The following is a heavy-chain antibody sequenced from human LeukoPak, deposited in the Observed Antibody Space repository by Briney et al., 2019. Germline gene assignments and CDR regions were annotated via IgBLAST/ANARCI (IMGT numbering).Heavy chain of an antibody. CDR3: AAGPRGYSSGWYLYYMDV. CDR1: GYTGNY. V-gene: IGHV1-2*02. CDR2: INPKSGAI. Sequence: ASVKVSCKASGYTGNYIHWVRQAPGQGLEWMGWINPKSGAINYAQKFQDRVTMTRDTSMSTAYMELNKLRSDDTAVYYCAAGPRGYSSGWYLYYMDVWGKGTTVT. J-gene: IGHJ6*03. D-gene: IGHD6-19*01.